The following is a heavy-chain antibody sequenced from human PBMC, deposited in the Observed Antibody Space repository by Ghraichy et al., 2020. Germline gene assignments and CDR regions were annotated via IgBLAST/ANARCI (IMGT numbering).Heavy chain of an antibody. V-gene: IGHV3-30*18. D-gene: IGHD2-2*01. J-gene: IGHJ6*02. CDR3: AKGDIVVVPAALGPNYYYYGMDV. CDR1: GFTFSSYG. Sequence: GESLNISCAASGFTFSSYGMHWVRQAPGKGLEWVAVISYDGSNKYYADSVKGRFTISRDNSKNTLYLQMNSLRAEDTAVYYCAKGDIVVVPAALGPNYYYYGMDVWGQGTTVTVSS. CDR2: ISYDGSNK.